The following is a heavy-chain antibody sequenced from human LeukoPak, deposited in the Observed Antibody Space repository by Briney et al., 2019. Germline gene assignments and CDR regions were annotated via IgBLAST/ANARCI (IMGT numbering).Heavy chain of an antibody. V-gene: IGHV4-34*01. CDR2: INHSGST. CDR3: ARRKRSGCSSTSCLLNWFDP. Sequence: SDTLSLTRAVYGGSFSGYYWSWIRQPPGKGLEWIGEINHSGSTNYNPSLKRRVTISVDTSKNQCSLKVSYVTAADTAAYYCARRKRSGCSSTSCLLNWFDPWGQGTLVTVSS. D-gene: IGHD2-2*01. J-gene: IGHJ5*02. CDR1: GGSFSGYY.